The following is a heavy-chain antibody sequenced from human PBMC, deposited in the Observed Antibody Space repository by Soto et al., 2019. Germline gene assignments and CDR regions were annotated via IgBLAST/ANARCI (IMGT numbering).Heavy chain of an antibody. CDR2: ISYDGSNK. D-gene: IGHD1-7*01. J-gene: IGHJ6*02. V-gene: IGHV3-30*18. CDR1: GFTFSSYG. CDR3: AKDITGTYYYGMDV. Sequence: HPGGSLRLSCAASGFTFSSYGMHWVRQAPGKGLEWVAVISYDGSNKYYADSVKGRFTISRDNSKNTLYLQMNSLRAEDTAVYYCAKDITGTYYYGMDVWGQGTTVTVSS.